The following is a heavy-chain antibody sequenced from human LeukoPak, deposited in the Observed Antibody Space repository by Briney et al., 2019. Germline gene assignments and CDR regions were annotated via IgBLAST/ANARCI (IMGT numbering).Heavy chain of an antibody. CDR2: FDPEDGET. V-gene: IGHV1-24*01. CDR3: ATEGPSFYGYHSTGYYYYGMDV. D-gene: IGHD5-18*01. CDR1: GYTLTELS. J-gene: IGHJ6*02. Sequence: ASVKVSCKVSGYTLTELSMHWVRQAPGKGLEWMGGFDPEDGETIYAQKFQGRVTMTEDTSTDTAYMELSSLRSEDTAVYYCATEGPSFYGYHSTGYYYYGMDVWGQGTTVTVSS.